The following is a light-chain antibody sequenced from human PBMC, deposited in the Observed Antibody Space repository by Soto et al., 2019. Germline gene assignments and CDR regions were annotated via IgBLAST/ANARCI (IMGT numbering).Light chain of an antibody. CDR1: QSISSR. J-gene: IGKJ1*01. CDR3: QQYNNYWT. V-gene: IGKV1-5*03. Sequence: DIQMTQSPSTLSVSVGDRVTITCRASQSISSRLAWYQQKPGEAPKLLIYKASSLESGVPSRFSGSEFGTEFTLTISSLQPDDFATYYCQQYNNYWTFGQGTKVEIK. CDR2: KAS.